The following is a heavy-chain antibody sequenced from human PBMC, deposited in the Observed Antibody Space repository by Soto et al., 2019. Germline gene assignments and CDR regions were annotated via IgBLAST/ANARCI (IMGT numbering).Heavy chain of an antibody. V-gene: IGHV1-8*01. D-gene: IGHD6-19*01. J-gene: IGHJ6*02. CDR1: GYTFTSYD. CDR2: MNPNSGNT. CDR3: ARDLDSSGWYYYYGMDV. Sequence: ASVKVSCKASGYTFTSYDINWVRQATGQGLEWMGWMNPNSGNTGYAQKLQGRVTMTTDTSTSTAYMELRSLRSGDTAVYYCARDLDSSGWYYYYGMDVWGQGTTVTVS.